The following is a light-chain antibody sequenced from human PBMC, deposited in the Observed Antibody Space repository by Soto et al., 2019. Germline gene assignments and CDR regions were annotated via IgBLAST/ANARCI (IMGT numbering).Light chain of an antibody. CDR1: QSVSSSY. J-gene: IGKJ3*01. CDR2: GAS. CDR3: QQYGSSLFT. V-gene: IGKV3-20*01. Sequence: EIVLTQSPGTLSLSPGERATLSCRASQSVSSSYLAWYQQKPGQAPRLLIYGASSRATGIPDRFSGSGSGRDFTLTISRLEPEDFAVYYFQQYGSSLFTFGPGTKVDI.